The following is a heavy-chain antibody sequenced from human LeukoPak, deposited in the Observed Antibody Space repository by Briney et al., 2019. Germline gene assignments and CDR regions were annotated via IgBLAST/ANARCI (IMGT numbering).Heavy chain of an antibody. D-gene: IGHD6-13*01. V-gene: IGHV1-8*03. CDR1: GYTFTSYD. CDR2: MNPNSGNT. Sequence: ASVKVSCTASGYTFTSYDINWVRQATGQGLEWMGLMNPNSGNTGYAQKFQGRVTITRNTSISTAYMELGSLRSEDTAVYYCARWRSTYSSSRDWFDPWGQGTLVTVSS. CDR3: ARWRSTYSSSRDWFDP. J-gene: IGHJ5*02.